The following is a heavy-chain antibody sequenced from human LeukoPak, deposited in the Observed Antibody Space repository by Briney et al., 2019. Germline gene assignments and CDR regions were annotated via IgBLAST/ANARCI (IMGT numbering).Heavy chain of an antibody. CDR1: GFTVSSNY. CDR3: VAAPGIHYFDY. J-gene: IGHJ4*02. D-gene: IGHD6-13*01. CDR2: IYSGGST. V-gene: IGHV3-53*01. Sequence: PGGSLRLSCAASGFTVSSNYMSWVRQAPGKGLEWVSVIYSGGSTYYADSVKGRFTISRDNSKNTLSLQMNSLRAEDTALYYCVAAPGIHYFDYWGQGTLVTVSS.